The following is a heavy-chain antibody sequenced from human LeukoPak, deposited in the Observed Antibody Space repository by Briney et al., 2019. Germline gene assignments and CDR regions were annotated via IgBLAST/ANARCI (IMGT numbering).Heavy chain of an antibody. J-gene: IGHJ5*02. CDR2: IYYSGST. CDR1: GGSISSYY. CDR3: ARGLVVTSSSLIYNWFDP. V-gene: IGHV4-59*06. Sequence: SETLSLTCTVSGGSISSYYWSWIRQPPGKGLEWIGYIYYSGSTYYNPSLKSRVTISVDTSKNQFSLKLSSVTAADTAMYYCARGLVVTSSSLIYNWFDPWGQGTLVTVSS. D-gene: IGHD6-13*01.